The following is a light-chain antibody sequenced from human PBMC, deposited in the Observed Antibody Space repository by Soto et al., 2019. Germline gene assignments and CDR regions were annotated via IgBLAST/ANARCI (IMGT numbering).Light chain of an antibody. CDR1: QCVSSSY. CDR3: QQYGSSPPYT. CDR2: GAS. V-gene: IGKV3-20*01. J-gene: IGKJ2*01. Sequence: EIVLTQSPGTLSLSPGERATLSCRASQCVSSSYLAWYQQKPGQAPRLLIYGASSRATGIPDRFSGSGSGTEFTLTISRLEPEDLAVYYCQQYGSSPPYTFGQGTKLEIK.